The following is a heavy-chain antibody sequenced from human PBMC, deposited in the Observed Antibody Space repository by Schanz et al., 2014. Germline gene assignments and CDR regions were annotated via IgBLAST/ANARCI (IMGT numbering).Heavy chain of an antibody. CDR2: ISGSGGDT. Sequence: EVQLLESGGGLVQPGGSLRLSCAASGFSFSIFAMTWVRQAPGQGLEWVSTISGSGGDTYPADSVKGRFTISRDNSTNTLYLQMKSLRAEDTAVYYCVRDERIISRGWFDSWGQGTLVTVSS. V-gene: IGHV3-23*01. J-gene: IGHJ5*01. CDR1: GFSFSIFA. CDR3: VRDERIISRGWFDS. D-gene: IGHD3-16*01.